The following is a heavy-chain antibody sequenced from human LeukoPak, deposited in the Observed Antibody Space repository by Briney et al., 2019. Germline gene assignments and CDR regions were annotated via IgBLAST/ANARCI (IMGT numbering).Heavy chain of an antibody. CDR2: MNPNSGNT. Sequence: ASVEVSCKASGGTFSSYAISWVRQDTGQGLGWMGWMNPNSGNTGYAQKFQGRVTMTRNTSISTAYMELSSLRSEDTAVYYCARGTGYSGYPIDYWGQGTLVTVSS. CDR3: ARGTGYSGYPIDY. D-gene: IGHD5-12*01. V-gene: IGHV1-8*02. CDR1: GGTFSSYA. J-gene: IGHJ4*02.